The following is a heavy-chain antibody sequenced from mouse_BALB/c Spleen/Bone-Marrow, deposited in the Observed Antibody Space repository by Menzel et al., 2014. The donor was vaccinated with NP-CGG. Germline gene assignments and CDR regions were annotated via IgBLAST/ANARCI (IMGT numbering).Heavy chain of an antibody. CDR3: TRWLRLF. CDR2: IHPGTGGT. CDR1: GYTFTDYE. D-gene: IGHD1-2*01. J-gene: IGHJ3*01. Sequence: LVESGAELVRPGASVKLSCKALGYTFTDYEINWVKQTPVHGLEWIGGIHPGTGGTDYNQKFKGKATLTADKYSSTAYMELSSLTSEDSAVYYCTRWLRLFWGQGTLVTVSA. V-gene: IGHV1-15*01.